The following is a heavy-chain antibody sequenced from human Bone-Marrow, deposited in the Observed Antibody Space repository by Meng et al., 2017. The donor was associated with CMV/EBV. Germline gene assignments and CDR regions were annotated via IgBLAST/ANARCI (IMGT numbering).Heavy chain of an antibody. CDR2: INSDGSST. V-gene: IGHV3-74*01. CDR1: GFTFSSYW. J-gene: IGHJ4*02. D-gene: IGHD2-2*02. CDR3: ARSMETYCSSTSCYTGFDY. Sequence: GGSLRLSCAASGFTFSSYWMHWVRQAPGKGLVWVSRINSDGSSTSYADSVKGRFTISRDNAKNTLYLQMNSLRAEDTAVYYCARSMETYCSSTSCYTGFDYWGQGTLATFSS.